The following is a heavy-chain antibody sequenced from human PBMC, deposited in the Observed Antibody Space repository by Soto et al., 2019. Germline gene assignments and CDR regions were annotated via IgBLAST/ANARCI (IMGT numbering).Heavy chain of an antibody. Sequence: SETLSLTCGVSGGSVSRDNWWSWVRQPPGKGLEWIGEIHHSGSTNYSPSLKSRVTMSVDKSRNQFSLKLTSVTAADTAVYYCAENGSYDLVNWGQGTRVTVSS. CDR2: IHHSGST. V-gene: IGHV4-4*02. CDR1: GGSVSRDNW. CDR3: AENGSYDLVN. J-gene: IGHJ4*02. D-gene: IGHD3-16*01.